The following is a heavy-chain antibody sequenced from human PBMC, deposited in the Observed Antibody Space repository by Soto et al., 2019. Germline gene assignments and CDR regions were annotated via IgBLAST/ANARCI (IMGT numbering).Heavy chain of an antibody. CDR3: ARSFEMGSGWYGSFDY. CDR2: IYYTGIT. Sequence: SETLSLTCTVSGGSISSYYWSWIRQSPGEGLEWIGYIYYTGITKYNPSLKSRVTISVDTPKNQFSLKVNSVTSADTAVYYCARSFEMGSGWYGSFDYWGKGTLVTVS. V-gene: IGHV4-59*01. D-gene: IGHD6-19*01. J-gene: IGHJ4*02. CDR1: GGSISSYY.